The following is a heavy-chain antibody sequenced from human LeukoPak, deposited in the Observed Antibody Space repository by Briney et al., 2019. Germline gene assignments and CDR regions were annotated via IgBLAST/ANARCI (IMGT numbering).Heavy chain of an antibody. CDR2: IYHSGST. Sequence: PSETLSLTCAVSGYSISSGYYWGWIRQPPGKGLEWIGSIYHSGSTYYNPSLKSRVTISVDTSKNQFSLKLSSVTAADTAVYYCASDMVRGVMVHAFDIWGQGTMVTVSS. CDR1: GYSISSGYY. D-gene: IGHD3-10*01. CDR3: ASDMVRGVMVHAFDI. J-gene: IGHJ3*02. V-gene: IGHV4-38-2*01.